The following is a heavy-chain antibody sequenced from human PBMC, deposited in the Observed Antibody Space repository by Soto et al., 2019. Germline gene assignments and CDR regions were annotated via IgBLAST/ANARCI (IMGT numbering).Heavy chain of an antibody. D-gene: IGHD3-22*01. Sequence: SVKVSCKASGGTFSSYGISWVRQAPGQGLEWMGAIIIMFGTTNYAQKFQGRVTITADESTSTVYMELSSLRSEDTAVYYCAKGVRKDYDTGGYFFDFWGQGTQVTVSS. CDR3: AKGVRKDYDTGGYFFDF. J-gene: IGHJ4*02. CDR2: IIIMFGTT. CDR1: GGTFSSYG. V-gene: IGHV1-69*13.